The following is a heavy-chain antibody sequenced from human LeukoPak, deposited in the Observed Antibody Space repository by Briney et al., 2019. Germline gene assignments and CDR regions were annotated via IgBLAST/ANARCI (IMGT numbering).Heavy chain of an antibody. CDR2: IKQDGSEK. Sequence: QPGGSLRLSCTVSGFTFSTYWMTWVRQAPGKGLEWVANIKQDGSEKYYVDSVKGRFTITRDNAKKALYLEMNSLRVEDTALYYCARENYYDSSGNDAFDVWGQETMVTVSS. CDR3: ARENYYDSSGNDAFDV. J-gene: IGHJ3*01. V-gene: IGHV3-7*04. D-gene: IGHD3-22*01. CDR1: GFTFSTYW.